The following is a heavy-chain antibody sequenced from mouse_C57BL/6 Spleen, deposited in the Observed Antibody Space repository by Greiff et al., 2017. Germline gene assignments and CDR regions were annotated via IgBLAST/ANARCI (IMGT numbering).Heavy chain of an antibody. J-gene: IGHJ2*01. Sequence: QVQLQQPGAELVKPGASVKLSCKASGYTFTSYWMQWVKQRPGQGLEWIGEIDPSDSYTNYNQKFKGKATLTVDTSSSTAYMQLSSLTSEDSAVYYCARRGETTGTSYWGQGTTLTVSS. CDR1: GYTFTSYW. V-gene: IGHV1-50*01. CDR2: IDPSDSYT. D-gene: IGHD4-1*01. CDR3: ARRGETTGTSY.